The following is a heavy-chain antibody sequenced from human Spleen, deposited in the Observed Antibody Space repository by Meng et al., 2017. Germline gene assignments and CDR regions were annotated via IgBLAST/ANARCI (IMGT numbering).Heavy chain of an antibody. CDR1: GGSFSDYY. CDR2: INHSGST. J-gene: IGHJ4*02. D-gene: IGHD4-11*01. Sequence: QVQLQQLGAGLLKPSETLSLTCVVSGGSFSDYYWSWIRQPPGKGLEWIGEINHSGSTNYNPSLEIRATISVDTSQNNLSLKLSSVTAADSAVYYCARGPTTMAHDFDYWGQGTLVTVSS. V-gene: IGHV4-34*01. CDR3: ARGPTTMAHDFDY.